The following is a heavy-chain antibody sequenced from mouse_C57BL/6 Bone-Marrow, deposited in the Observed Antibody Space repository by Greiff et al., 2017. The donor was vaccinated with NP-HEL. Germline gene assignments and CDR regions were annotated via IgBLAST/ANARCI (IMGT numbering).Heavy chain of an antibody. Sequence: QVQLQQPGAELVKPGASVKMSCKASGYTFTSYWITWVKQRPGQGLEWIGDIYPGSGSTNYNEKFKSKATLTVDTSSSTAYMQLSSLTSEDSAVYYCARQPSYYGSSPYYFDYWGQGTTLTVSS. J-gene: IGHJ2*01. D-gene: IGHD1-1*01. CDR3: ARQPSYYGSSPYYFDY. CDR1: GYTFTSYW. CDR2: IYPGSGST. V-gene: IGHV1-55*01.